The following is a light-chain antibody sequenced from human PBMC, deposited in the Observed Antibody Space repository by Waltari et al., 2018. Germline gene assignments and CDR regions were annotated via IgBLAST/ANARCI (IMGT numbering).Light chain of an antibody. V-gene: IGLV1-51*02. CDR2: EDT. Sequence: QSVLTQPPSVSAAPGQRVTIPRPGGSPNIRKNYVTWYRQFPGTAPKRLIYEDTERPAGVPGRFSGSKSGTSATLDITGLQPGDEAEYYCGTWDSSLSGAVFGGGTLLTVL. CDR3: GTWDSSLSGAV. CDR1: SPNIRKNY. J-gene: IGLJ7*01.